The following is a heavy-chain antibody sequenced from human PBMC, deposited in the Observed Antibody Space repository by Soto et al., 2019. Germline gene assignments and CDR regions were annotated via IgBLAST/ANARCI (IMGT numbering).Heavy chain of an antibody. V-gene: IGHV1-18*01. D-gene: IGHD6-13*01. J-gene: IGHJ5*02. CDR3: ARESSSSWYSGFDP. Sequence: ASVKVSCKASGYTFTSYGISWVRQAPGQWLEWMGWISAYNGNTNYAQKLQGRVTMTTDTSTSTAYMELRSLRSDDTAVYYCARESSSSWYSGFDPWGQGTLVTVSS. CDR2: ISAYNGNT. CDR1: GYTFTSYG.